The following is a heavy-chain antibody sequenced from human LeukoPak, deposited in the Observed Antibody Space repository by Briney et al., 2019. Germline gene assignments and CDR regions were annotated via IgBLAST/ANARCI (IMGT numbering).Heavy chain of an antibody. J-gene: IGHJ4*02. V-gene: IGHV1-3*01. D-gene: IGHD6-13*01. CDR3: GREEAAAGMLDY. Sequence: GASVKVSCKASGYTFTSYAMHWVRQAPGQRLEWMGWINAGNGNTKYSQKFQGRVTITRDTSASTAYMELSSLRFEDTAVYYCGREEAAAGMLDYWGQGTLVTVSS. CDR2: INAGNGNT. CDR1: GYTFTSYA.